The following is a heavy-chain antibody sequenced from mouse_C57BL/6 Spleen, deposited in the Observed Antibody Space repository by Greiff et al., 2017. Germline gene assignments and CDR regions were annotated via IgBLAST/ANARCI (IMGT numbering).Heavy chain of an antibody. V-gene: IGHV5-6*01. CDR2: ISSGGRYT. D-gene: IGHD1-1*01. J-gene: IGHJ4*01. Sequence: EVNLVESGGDLVKPGGSLKLSCAASGFTFSSYGMSWVRQTPDKRLEWVATISSGGRYTYYPGSVKGRFTIARDNAKHTPYLQMSSLKSEDTAVYYCANLDYSSTNDMDYWGQGTSVTVSS. CDR1: GFTFSSYG. CDR3: ANLDYSSTNDMDY.